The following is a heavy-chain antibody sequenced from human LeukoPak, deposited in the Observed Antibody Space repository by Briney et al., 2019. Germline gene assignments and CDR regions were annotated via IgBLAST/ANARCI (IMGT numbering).Heavy chain of an antibody. Sequence: SETLSLTCAVSGYSISSGYYWGWIRQPPGKGLEWIGSIYHSGSTYYNPSLKSRVTISVATSKNQFSLKLSSVTAADTAVYYCASTYYYDSSGYYYWGQGTLVTVPS. CDR1: GYSISSGYY. CDR3: ASTYYYDSSGYYY. D-gene: IGHD3-22*01. V-gene: IGHV4-38-2*01. J-gene: IGHJ4*02. CDR2: IYHSGST.